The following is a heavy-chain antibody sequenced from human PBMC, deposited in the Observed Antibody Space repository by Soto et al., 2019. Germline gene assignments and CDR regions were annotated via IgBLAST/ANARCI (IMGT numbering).Heavy chain of an antibody. D-gene: IGHD6-6*01. V-gene: IGHV1-69*04. CDR3: ARDYVDSIGGEVDHSSSSGPPYYYYYMDV. CDR1: GGTFSSYT. J-gene: IGHJ6*03. CDR2: IIPILGIA. Sequence: GASVKVSCKASGGTFSSYTISWVRQAPGQGLEWMGRIIPILGIANYAQKFRGRVTITADKSTSTAYMELSSLRSEDTAVYYCARDYVDSIGGEVDHSSSSGPPYYYYYMDVWGKGTTVTVSS.